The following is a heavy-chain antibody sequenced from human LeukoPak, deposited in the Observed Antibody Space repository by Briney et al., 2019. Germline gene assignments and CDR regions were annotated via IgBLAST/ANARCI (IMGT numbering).Heavy chain of an antibody. CDR3: ARDQNGDGLNWFDP. CDR2: INHSETT. CDR1: GGSFSDYY. D-gene: IGHD4-17*01. J-gene: IGHJ5*02. V-gene: IGHV4-34*01. Sequence: PSETLSLTCAVYGGSFSDYYWSWIRQPPGKGLEWIGEINHSETTNYNPSLKSRVTISVDTSKNQFSLKLSSVTAADTAVYYCARDQNGDGLNWFDPWGQGTLVTVSS.